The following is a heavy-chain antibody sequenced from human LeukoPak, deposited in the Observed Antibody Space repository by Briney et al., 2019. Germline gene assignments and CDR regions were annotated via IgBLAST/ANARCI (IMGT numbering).Heavy chain of an antibody. CDR1: GFTFSNYW. D-gene: IGHD3-10*01. CDR3: ARGGHRQKEF. J-gene: IGHJ4*02. Sequence: PGGSLRLSCAASGFTFSNYWMTWVRQSPGKGLEWVAIINQDGSGKYYVDSVKGRFTIPRDNAKNSLYLQMSSLRAEDTAVYYCARGGHRQKEFWGQGTLVTVSS. CDR2: INQDGSGK. V-gene: IGHV3-7*01.